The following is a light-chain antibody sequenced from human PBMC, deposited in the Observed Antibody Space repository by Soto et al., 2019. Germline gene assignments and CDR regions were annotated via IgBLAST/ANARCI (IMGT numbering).Light chain of an antibody. Sequence: DIVMTQSPLSLPVTPGEPASISCRSSQSLLHSNGYTYLDWYLQKPGQSPRLLIYLGSNRASGVPDRFSGSGSGTDFTLKISRVEAEDVGVYYCMQALHSPPTFGQGTKVEIK. CDR3: MQALHSPPT. CDR1: QSLLHSNGYTY. CDR2: LGS. V-gene: IGKV2-28*01. J-gene: IGKJ1*01.